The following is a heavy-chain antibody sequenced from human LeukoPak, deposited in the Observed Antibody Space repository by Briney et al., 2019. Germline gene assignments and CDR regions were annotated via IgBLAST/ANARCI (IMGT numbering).Heavy chain of an antibody. V-gene: IGHV3-9*01. CDR1: GFTFDDYA. CDR2: ISWNSGSI. Sequence: GGSLRLSCAASGFTFDDYAMHWVRQAPGKGLEWVSGISWNSGSIGYADSVKGRFTISRDNAKNSLYLQMNSLRAEDTAVYYCARDRLEAAAPFDYWGQGTLVTVSS. CDR3: ARDRLEAAAPFDY. D-gene: IGHD6-13*01. J-gene: IGHJ4*02.